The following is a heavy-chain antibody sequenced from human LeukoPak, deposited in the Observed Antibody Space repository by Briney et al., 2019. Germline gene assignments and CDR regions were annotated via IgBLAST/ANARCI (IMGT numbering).Heavy chain of an antibody. J-gene: IGHJ6*02. CDR1: GASISGYF. CDR2: ISSSGNT. Sequence: SETLSLTCTVSGASISGYFWSWIRQPPRKGLEWIGYISSSGNTNYNPSLKSRVTISVDTSKNRFSLKLSSVTAADTAVFYCARGNGMDVWGQGTTVTVSS. V-gene: IGHV4-59*01. CDR3: ARGNGMDV.